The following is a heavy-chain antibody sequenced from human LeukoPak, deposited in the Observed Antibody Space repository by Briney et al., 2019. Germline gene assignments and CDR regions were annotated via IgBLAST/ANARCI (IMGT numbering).Heavy chain of an antibody. CDR3: ARVFRDYYDSSGYVPYFDY. CDR1: GGSFSGYY. D-gene: IGHD3-22*01. CDR2: INHSGST. J-gene: IGHJ4*02. V-gene: IGHV4-34*01. Sequence: KSSETLSLTCAVYGGSFSGYYWSWIRQPPGKGLEWIGEINHSGSTNYNPSLKSRVTIPVDTSKNQFSLKLSSVTAADTAVYYCARVFRDYYDSSGYVPYFDYWGQGTLVTVSS.